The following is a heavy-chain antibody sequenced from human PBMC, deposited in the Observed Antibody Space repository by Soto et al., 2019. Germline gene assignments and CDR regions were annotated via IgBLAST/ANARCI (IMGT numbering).Heavy chain of an antibody. Sequence: PGESLKISCKGSGYSFTSYWIGWVRQMPGKGLEWMGIIYPGDSDTRYSPSFQGQVTISAGKSISTAYLQWSSLKASDTAMYYCAGPTIFGVVTKGAFDIWGQGTMVTVSS. V-gene: IGHV5-51*01. J-gene: IGHJ3*02. CDR1: GYSFTSYW. CDR3: AGPTIFGVVTKGAFDI. CDR2: IYPGDSDT. D-gene: IGHD3-3*01.